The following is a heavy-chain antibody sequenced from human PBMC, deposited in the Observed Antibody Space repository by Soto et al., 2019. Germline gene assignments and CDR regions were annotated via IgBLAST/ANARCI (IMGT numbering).Heavy chain of an antibody. J-gene: IGHJ3*02. V-gene: IGHV5-51*01. Sequence: GESLKISCKGSEYIFTNYWIGWVRQMPGKGLEWMGIIYPGDSDTRYSPSFQGQVIISVYKSINTAFLRWSSLESSDTAIYYCARASTGSGSPGPDTFDIWGHGTMVTVSS. CDR1: EYIFTNYW. D-gene: IGHD3-10*01. CDR2: IYPGDSDT. CDR3: ARASTGSGSPGPDTFDI.